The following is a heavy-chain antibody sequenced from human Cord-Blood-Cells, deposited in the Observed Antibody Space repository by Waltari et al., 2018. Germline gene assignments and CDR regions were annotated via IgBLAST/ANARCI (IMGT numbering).Heavy chain of an antibody. CDR1: GGSISSSRYY. V-gene: IGHV4-39*07. D-gene: IGHD3-9*01. CDR3: ARHDYDWGYFDY. Sequence: QLQLQESGPGLVKPSETLSLTCTVSGGSISSSRYYWGWLRQPPGKGLEWIGSIYYSGSTYYNPSLKSRVTISVDTSKNQFSLKLSSVTAADTAVYYCARHDYDWGYFDYWGQGTLVTVSS. CDR2: IYYSGST. J-gene: IGHJ4*02.